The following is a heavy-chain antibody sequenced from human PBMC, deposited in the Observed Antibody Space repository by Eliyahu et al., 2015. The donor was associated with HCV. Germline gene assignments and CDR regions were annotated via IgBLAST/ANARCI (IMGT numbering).Heavy chain of an antibody. CDR1: GYTFXXYX. CDR3: AREDYYGSGFDYYYGMDV. CDR2: XNPNSGGX. Sequence: QVQLVQSGAXVKKPGAXVKVSCKASGYTFXXYXMHWVRQAPGQGLEWMGWXNPNSGGXNYAQKFQGRVTMTRDTSISTAYMELSRLRSDDTAVYYCAREDYYGSGFDYYYGMDVWGQGTTVTVSS. J-gene: IGHJ6*02. V-gene: IGHV1-2*02. D-gene: IGHD3-10*01.